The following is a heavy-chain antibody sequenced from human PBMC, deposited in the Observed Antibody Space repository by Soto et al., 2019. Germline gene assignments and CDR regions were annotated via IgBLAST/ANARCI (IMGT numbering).Heavy chain of an antibody. CDR3: ARGHYDFWSGYFATIDY. V-gene: IGHV4-59*08. D-gene: IGHD3-3*01. CDR1: GGSISSYY. CDR2: MHNSGST. Sequence: SETLSLTCTVSGGSISSYYWSWIRQPPGKGLEWIGYMHNSGSTKYNPSLKSRVTISADTSKNQFSLKLSSVTAADSAVYYCARGHYDFWSGYFATIDYWGQGALVTVSS. J-gene: IGHJ4*02.